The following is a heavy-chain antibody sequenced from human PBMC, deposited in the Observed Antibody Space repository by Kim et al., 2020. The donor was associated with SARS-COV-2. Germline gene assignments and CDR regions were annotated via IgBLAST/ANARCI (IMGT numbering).Heavy chain of an antibody. D-gene: IGHD2-2*01. CDR3: ARTARTCSSTSCYYYYYY. Sequence: SETLSLTCTVSGGSISSYYWSWIRQPPGKGLEWIGYIYYSGSTNYNPSLKSRVTISVDTSKNQFSLKLSSVTAADTAVYYCARTARTCSSTSCYYYYYY. V-gene: IGHV4-59*01. CDR2: IYYSGST. CDR1: GGSISSYY. J-gene: IGHJ6*03.